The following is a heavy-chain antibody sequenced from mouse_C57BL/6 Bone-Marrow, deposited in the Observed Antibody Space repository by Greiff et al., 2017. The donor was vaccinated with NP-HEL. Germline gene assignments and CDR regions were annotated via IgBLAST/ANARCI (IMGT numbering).Heavy chain of an antibody. CDR2: ISDGGSYT. D-gene: IGHD2-4*01. CDR3: ASLIYYDYGVWFAY. J-gene: IGHJ3*01. CDR1: GFTFSSYA. Sequence: EVKLEESGGGLVKPGGSLKLSCAASGFTFSSYAMSWVRQTPEKRLEWVATISDGGSYTYYPDNVKGRFTISRDNAKNNLYLQMSHLKSEDTAMYYCASLIYYDYGVWFAYWGQGTLVTVSA. V-gene: IGHV5-4*03.